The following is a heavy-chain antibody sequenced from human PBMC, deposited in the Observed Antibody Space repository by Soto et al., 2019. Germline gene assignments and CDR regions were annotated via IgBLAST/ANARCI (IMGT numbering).Heavy chain of an antibody. CDR2: ISGSGSFT. Sequence: DVQLLEAGGGLMKPRGSLRLSCAASGFTFRTYAMNWVRQAPGKGLEWISAISGSGSFTHYADSVRGRFTISRDNSQNQLYLQMNNLRGDDTAMYYCAKIPTGSGSSKFDYWGQGIQVTVSS. J-gene: IGHJ4*02. CDR1: GFTFRTYA. V-gene: IGHV3-23*01. CDR3: AKIPTGSGSSKFDY. D-gene: IGHD3-10*01.